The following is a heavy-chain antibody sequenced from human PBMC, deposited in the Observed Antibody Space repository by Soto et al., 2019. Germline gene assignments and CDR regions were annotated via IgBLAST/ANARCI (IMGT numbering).Heavy chain of an antibody. CDR2: IYYSGST. CDR3: ARDSATWGGFDY. J-gene: IGHJ4*02. D-gene: IGHD3-16*01. CDR1: GCSISSGGYY. V-gene: IGHV4-31*03. Sequence: SETLSLTCTVSGCSISSGGYYWSWIRQHPGKGLEWTGYIYYSGSTYYNPSLKSRVTISVDTSKNQFSLKLSSVTAADTAVYYCARDSATWGGFDYWGQGTLVTVSS.